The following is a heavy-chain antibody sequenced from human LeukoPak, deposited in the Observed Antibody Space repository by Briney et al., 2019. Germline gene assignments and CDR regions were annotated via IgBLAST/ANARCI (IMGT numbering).Heavy chain of an antibody. Sequence: SETLSLTCAVYGGSFSGYYWSWIRQPPGKGLEWIGEMNHSGSTNYNPSLKSRVTISVDTSKNQFSLKLSSVTAADTAVYYCARRGTHTVTIRYWGQGTLVTVSS. CDR3: ARRGTHTVTIRY. J-gene: IGHJ4*02. CDR2: MNHSGST. V-gene: IGHV4-34*01. CDR1: GGSFSGYY. D-gene: IGHD4-17*01.